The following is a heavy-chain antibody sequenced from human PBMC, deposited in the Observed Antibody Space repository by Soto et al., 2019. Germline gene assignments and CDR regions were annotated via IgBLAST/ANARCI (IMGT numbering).Heavy chain of an antibody. CDR1: GGTFSSYT. CDR2: IIHILGIA. CDR3: GRGRGYSRSYYFDY. D-gene: IGHD6-6*01. J-gene: IGHJ4*02. Sequence: QVQLVQSGAEVKKPGSSVKVSCKASGGTFSSYTISWVRQAPGQGIEWMGRIIHILGIANSAQKFQSRVTITADKSTSKAYMELSSLRSEDTAVYYCGRGRGYSRSYYFDYWGQGTLVTVSS. V-gene: IGHV1-69*02.